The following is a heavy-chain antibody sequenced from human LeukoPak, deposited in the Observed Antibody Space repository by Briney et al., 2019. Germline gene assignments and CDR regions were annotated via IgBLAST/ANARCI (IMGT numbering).Heavy chain of an antibody. J-gene: IGHJ4*02. CDR3: AGAQAESGWYRY. D-gene: IGHD6-19*01. Sequence: PSQTLSLTCTVSGGSISSGSYYWSWIRQPAGKGLEWIGRIYTSGSTNYNPSLKSRVTISVDTSKNQFSLKLSSVTAADTAVYYCAGAQAESGWYRYWGRGTLVTVSS. CDR2: IYTSGST. V-gene: IGHV4-61*02. CDR1: GGSISSGSYY.